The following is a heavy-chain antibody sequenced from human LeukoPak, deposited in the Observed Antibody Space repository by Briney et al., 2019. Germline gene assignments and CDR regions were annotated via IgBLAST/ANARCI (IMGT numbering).Heavy chain of an antibody. V-gene: IGHV3-30*02. Sequence: PGGSLRLSCAASGFTFSSYGMHWVRQAPGKGLEWVAFIRYDGSNKYYADSVKGRFTISRDNSKKTLYLQMNSLRAEDTAVYYCAKDGWGGSDCSSTSCPLDDWGQGTLVTVSS. CDR2: IRYDGSNK. D-gene: IGHD2-2*01. CDR3: AKDGWGGSDCSSTSCPLDD. J-gene: IGHJ4*02. CDR1: GFTFSSYG.